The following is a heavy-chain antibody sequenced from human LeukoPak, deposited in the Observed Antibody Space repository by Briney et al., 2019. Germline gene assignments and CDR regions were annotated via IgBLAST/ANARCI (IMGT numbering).Heavy chain of an antibody. CDR2: IYSGGST. D-gene: IGHD3-22*01. Sequence: GGSLRLSCAASGFTVSSNYMSWVRQASGKGLEWVSVIYSGGSTYYADSVKGRFTISRDNSKNTLYLQMNSLRAEDTAVYYCASYYYDSIRGFDPWGQGTLVTVSS. CDR1: GFTVSSNY. J-gene: IGHJ5*02. CDR3: ASYYYDSIRGFDP. V-gene: IGHV3-66*01.